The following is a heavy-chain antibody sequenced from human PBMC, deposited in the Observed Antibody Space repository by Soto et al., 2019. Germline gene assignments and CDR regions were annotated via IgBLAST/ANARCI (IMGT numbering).Heavy chain of an antibody. Sequence: QVQLQQWGAGLLKPSETLSLTCAVYGGSFSGYYWSWIRQPPGKGLEWIGEINHSGSTNYNPSLKSRVTISVDTSKSQFSLKLSSVTAADTAVYYCARYSSSSGFDYWGQGTLVTVSS. CDR1: GGSFSGYY. CDR2: INHSGST. V-gene: IGHV4-34*01. CDR3: ARYSSSSGFDY. D-gene: IGHD6-6*01. J-gene: IGHJ4*02.